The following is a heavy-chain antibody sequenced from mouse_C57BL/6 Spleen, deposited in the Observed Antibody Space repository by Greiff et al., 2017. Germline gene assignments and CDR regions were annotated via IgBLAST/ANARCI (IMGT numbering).Heavy chain of an antibody. D-gene: IGHD1-1*01. J-gene: IGHJ4*01. CDR1: GYTFTSYW. Sequence: QVQLQQPGAELVKPGASVKVSCKASGYTFTSYWMHWVKQRPGQGLEWIGRIHPSDSDTNYNQKFKGKATLTADKSSSTAYMQRSSLTSEDSAVYYCAIATTVVAPYYYAMDYWGQGTSVTVSS. CDR3: AIATTVVAPYYYAMDY. CDR2: IHPSDSDT. V-gene: IGHV1-74*01.